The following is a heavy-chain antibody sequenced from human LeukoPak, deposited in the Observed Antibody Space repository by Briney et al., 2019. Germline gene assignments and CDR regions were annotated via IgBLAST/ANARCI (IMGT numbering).Heavy chain of an antibody. J-gene: IGHJ6*03. CDR2: INQVERT. CDR3: ARGRATPSRLFFDYYFMAL. CDR1: GGSLTGYS. Sequence: SETLSPTCAVHGGSLTGYSWAWVRQPPGQGLEWIGEINQVERTIYSPSLENRVSISLDASKNQFFSQLTSVAAADTAAYCCARGRATPSRLFFDYYFMALGSPGTPVT. V-gene: IGHV4-34*01. D-gene: IGHD2-15*01.